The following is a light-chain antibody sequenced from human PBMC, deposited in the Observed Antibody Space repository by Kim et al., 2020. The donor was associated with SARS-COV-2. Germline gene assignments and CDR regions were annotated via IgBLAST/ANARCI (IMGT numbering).Light chain of an antibody. V-gene: IGKV3-15*01. Sequence: AAPGATAPRTGRASQSVSNNLGWYQQKRVQAPRLLIYGASTRATGIPARFSGSGSGTEFTLTISSLQSEDFAVYYCQQYNNWPLTFGQGTKVDIK. CDR1: QSVSNN. CDR2: GAS. J-gene: IGKJ1*01. CDR3: QQYNNWPLT.